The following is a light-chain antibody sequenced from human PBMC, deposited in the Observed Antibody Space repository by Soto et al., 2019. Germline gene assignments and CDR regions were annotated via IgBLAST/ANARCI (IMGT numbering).Light chain of an antibody. J-gene: IGLJ2*01. CDR2: DVS. CDR3: SSYTSSSTLAV. CDR1: SSDVGGYNY. V-gene: IGLV2-14*03. Sequence: QSVLTQPASVSGSPGQSITISCTGTSSDVGGYNYVSWYQQHPGKAPKLMIYDVSNQPSGVSNRFSGSKSGNTASLTISGLQAEDEADYYCSSYTSSSTLAVFGGGTKLTVL.